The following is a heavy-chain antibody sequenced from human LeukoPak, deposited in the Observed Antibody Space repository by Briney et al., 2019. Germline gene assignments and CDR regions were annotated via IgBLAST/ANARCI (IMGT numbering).Heavy chain of an antibody. CDR1: GYTFTGYY. J-gene: IGHJ4*02. D-gene: IGHD3-3*01. CDR3: ARALGVVSHFDY. Sequence: ASVKVSCKASGYTFTGYYMHWVRQAPGQGLEWMGWINPNSGGTNYAQKFQGRVTMTRDTSISTAYMELSRLRSDDTAVYCCARALGVVSHFDYWGQGTLVTVSS. CDR2: INPNSGGT. V-gene: IGHV1-2*02.